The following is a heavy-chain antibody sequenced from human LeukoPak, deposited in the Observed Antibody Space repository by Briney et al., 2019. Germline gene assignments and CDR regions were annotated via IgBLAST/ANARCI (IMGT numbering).Heavy chain of an antibody. D-gene: IGHD6-19*01. CDR3: ARNVGWYSHDS. CDR2: IYYSGST. J-gene: IGHJ4*02. Sequence: SETLSLTCTVPGGSTSSYSWSWIRQPPGKGLEWIGYIYYSGSTNYNPSLKSRVTISVDTSKNQFSLKLSSVTAADTAVYYCARNVGWYSHDSWGQGTLVTVSS. CDR1: GGSTSSYS. V-gene: IGHV4-59*08.